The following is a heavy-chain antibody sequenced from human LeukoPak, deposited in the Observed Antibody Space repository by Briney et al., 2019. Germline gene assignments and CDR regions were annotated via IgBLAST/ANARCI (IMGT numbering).Heavy chain of an antibody. D-gene: IGHD6-19*01. CDR2: INHSGST. J-gene: IGHJ4*02. CDR1: GGSLSTTSW. Sequence: SETLSLTCAVSGGSLSTTSWWVWLRQPPGKGLEWIGEINHSGSTDYNPSLKSRVTISVETSKNQFSLNLSSVTAADTAVYYCARGRLARSPYFDYWGQGTLVTVSS. V-gene: IGHV4-4*02. CDR3: ARGRLARSPYFDY.